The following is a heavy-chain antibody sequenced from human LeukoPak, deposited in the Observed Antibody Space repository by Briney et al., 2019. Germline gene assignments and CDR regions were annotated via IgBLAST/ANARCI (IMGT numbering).Heavy chain of an antibody. V-gene: IGHV3-33*01. Sequence: QTGGSLRLSCAASGFTFNNYGMHWVRQAPGKGLEWVAVIWYDGSNEYYADSVKGRFTISRDNSKNTLDLQMNSVRAEDTAMYYCAREPWVPPYYYYGMDVWGRGTTATVSS. CDR1: GFTFNNYG. D-gene: IGHD1-1*01. CDR2: IWYDGSNE. CDR3: AREPWVPPYYYYGMDV. J-gene: IGHJ6*02.